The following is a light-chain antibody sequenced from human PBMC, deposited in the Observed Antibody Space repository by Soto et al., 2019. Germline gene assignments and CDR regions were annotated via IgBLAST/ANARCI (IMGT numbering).Light chain of an antibody. J-gene: IGLJ3*02. CDR1: KLGDKY. Sequence: SYELTQPPSVSVSPGQTASITCSGDKLGDKYACWYQQKPGQSPVLVIYQDSKRPSGVPARFSGSKSGTSASLAISGLQAEDEADYYCQSYDTSLSAVVFGGGTKVTVL. CDR3: QSYDTSLSAVV. V-gene: IGLV3-1*01. CDR2: QDS.